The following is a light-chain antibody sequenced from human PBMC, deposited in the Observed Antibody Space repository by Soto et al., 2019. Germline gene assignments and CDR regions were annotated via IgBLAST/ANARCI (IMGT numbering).Light chain of an antibody. CDR3: SSYSISTAYL. CDR2: EVS. Sequence: QSALTQPASVSGSPGQSITISCTGTSSDVGGYDYVSWYQLHPGKAPKLMVFEVSNRPSGVSYRCSGSKSGNTASLTISGLQAEDEADYFCSSYSISTAYLFGTGTKVTVL. V-gene: IGLV2-14*01. J-gene: IGLJ1*01. CDR1: SSDVGGYDY.